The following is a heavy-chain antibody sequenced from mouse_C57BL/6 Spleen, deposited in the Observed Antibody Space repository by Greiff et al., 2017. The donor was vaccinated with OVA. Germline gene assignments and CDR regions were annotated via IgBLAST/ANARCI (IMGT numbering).Heavy chain of an antibody. CDR3: ASHYYGSSYDWYFDV. V-gene: IGHV5-4*03. CDR2: ISDGSSYT. D-gene: IGHD1-1*01. Sequence: EVKLMESGGGLVKPGGSLKLSCAASGFTFSSYAMSWVRQTPEKRLEWVATISDGSSYTYYPDNVKGRFTISRDNAKNNLYLQMSHLKSEDTAMYYCASHYYGSSYDWYFDVWGTGTTVTVSS. J-gene: IGHJ1*03. CDR1: GFTFSSYA.